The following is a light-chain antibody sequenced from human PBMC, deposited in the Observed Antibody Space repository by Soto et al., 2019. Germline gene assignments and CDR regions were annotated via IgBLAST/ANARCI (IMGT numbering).Light chain of an antibody. Sequence: QSVLTQPPSVSATPGQTVTISCSGSSSNIGNNYVYWYQQFPGTAPKLLIYDNNKRPSGIPDRFSGSKSGTSATLGITGLQTGDEADYYCGTWDNSLSAGVFGGGTKLTVL. CDR2: DNN. J-gene: IGLJ3*02. CDR1: SSNIGNNY. CDR3: GTWDNSLSAGV. V-gene: IGLV1-51*01.